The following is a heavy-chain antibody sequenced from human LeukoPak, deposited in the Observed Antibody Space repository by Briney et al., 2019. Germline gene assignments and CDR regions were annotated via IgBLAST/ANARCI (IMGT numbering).Heavy chain of an antibody. CDR1: GYTFTSYD. CDR2: MNPNSGNT. V-gene: IGHV1-8*01. J-gene: IGHJ6*02. CDR3: AREVRYDFWSGYYTGGDYGMDV. D-gene: IGHD3-3*01. Sequence: ASVKVSCKASGYTFTSYDINWVRQATGQGLEWMGWMNPNSGNTGYAQKFQGRVTMTRNTSISTAYMELSSLRSEDTAVYYCAREVRYDFWSGYYTGGDYGMDVWGQGTTVTVSS.